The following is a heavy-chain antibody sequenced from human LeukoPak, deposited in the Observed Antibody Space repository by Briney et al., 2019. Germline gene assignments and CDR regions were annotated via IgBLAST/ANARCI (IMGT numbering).Heavy chain of an antibody. CDR2: VYAGGRT. CDR3: ARLTPRTIVTSGYFDY. J-gene: IGHJ4*02. V-gene: IGHV3-66*01. CDR1: GFTVSSNY. Sequence: GGSVRLSCAASGFTVSSNYMSWVRQAPGKGLEYISVVYAGGRTYYADSVKGRFTISRDNSKNTLYLQLSSLRAEDTAVYYCARLTPRTIVTSGYFDYWGQGTLVTVSS. D-gene: IGHD4-23*01.